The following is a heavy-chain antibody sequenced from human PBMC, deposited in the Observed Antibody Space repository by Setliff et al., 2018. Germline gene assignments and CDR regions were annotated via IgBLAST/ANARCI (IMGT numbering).Heavy chain of an antibody. D-gene: IGHD1-1*01. CDR3: ASRTTGPGGWFDF. CDR1: GGSIINNNYY. CDR2: IYYSGTT. V-gene: IGHV4-39*01. Sequence: SETLSLTCTDSGGSIINNNYYWGWIRQPPGKGLEWIGTIYYSGTTYYNPSLKSRVTISIDTSKNQFSLNLNSVTAADTAVYYCASRTTGPGGWFDFWGQGSLVTVSS. J-gene: IGHJ5*01.